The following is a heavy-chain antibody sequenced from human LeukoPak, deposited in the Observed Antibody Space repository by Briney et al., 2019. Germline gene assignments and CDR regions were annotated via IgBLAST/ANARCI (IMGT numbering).Heavy chain of an antibody. D-gene: IGHD2-8*02. Sequence: GASVKVSCKASGYTFTDYYIHWVRQAPGQGLEWMGWINPNSGGTKYAQKFQDRVTMTSDTSISTAYMGLSRLRSDDTAVFYCARGVLAGLDYTGCPFYNRFDPWGQGALVTVSS. CDR3: ARGVLAGLDYTGCPFYNRFDP. CDR2: INPNSGGT. V-gene: IGHV1-2*02. CDR1: GYTFTDYY. J-gene: IGHJ5*02.